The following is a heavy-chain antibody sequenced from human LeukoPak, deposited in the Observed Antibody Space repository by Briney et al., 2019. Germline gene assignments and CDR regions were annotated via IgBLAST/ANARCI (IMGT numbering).Heavy chain of an antibody. Sequence: PGGSLRLSCTASGFTFGDYAMSWVRQAPGKGLEWVGFIRSKAYGGTTEYAASVKGRFTISRDDSKSIAYLQMNSLKTEDTAVYYCTREPYSSGWYEFDYWGQGTLVTVSS. CDR1: GFTFGDYA. V-gene: IGHV3-49*04. CDR2: IRSKAYGGTT. D-gene: IGHD6-19*01. CDR3: TREPYSSGWYEFDY. J-gene: IGHJ4*02.